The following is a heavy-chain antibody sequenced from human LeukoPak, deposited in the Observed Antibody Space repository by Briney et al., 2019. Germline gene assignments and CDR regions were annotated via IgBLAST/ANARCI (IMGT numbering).Heavy chain of an antibody. Sequence: ASVKVSCKASGYTFTSYYMHWVRQAPGQGLEWMGIINPSGGSTSYAQKFQGRVTMTRDTSTSTVYMELSSLRSEDTAVYYCARGGYDILTGYYPDAFDIWGQGTMVTVSS. CDR3: ARGGYDILTGYYPDAFDI. CDR1: GYTFTSYY. J-gene: IGHJ3*02. V-gene: IGHV1-46*01. CDR2: INPSGGST. D-gene: IGHD3-9*01.